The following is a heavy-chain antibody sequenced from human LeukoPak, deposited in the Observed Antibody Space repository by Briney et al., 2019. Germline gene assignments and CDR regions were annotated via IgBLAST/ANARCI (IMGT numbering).Heavy chain of an antibody. V-gene: IGHV4-39*01. CDR2: IYYSGST. CDR3: ASFYCSGGSCYQYFSYYYMDV. CDR1: GGSISSSSYY. Sequence: SETLSLTCTVSGGSISSSSYYWGWIRQPPCKCLEWFGRIYYSGSTYYNPSLKSRVTISVDTSKNQFSLKLSSVTAADTAVYYCASFYCSGGSCYQYFSYYYMDVWGKGTTVTISS. J-gene: IGHJ6*03. D-gene: IGHD2-15*01.